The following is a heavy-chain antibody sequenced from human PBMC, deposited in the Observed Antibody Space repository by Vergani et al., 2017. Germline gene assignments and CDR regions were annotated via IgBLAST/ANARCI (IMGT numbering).Heavy chain of an antibody. D-gene: IGHD3-22*01. CDR3: ARAGYDSNRKHQGFDY. Sequence: EVQLVESGGGLVKPGGSLRLSCAASGFTFSSYSMNWVRQAPGKGLEWVSSISSSSSYIYYADSVKGRFTISRDNAKNSLYLQMNSLRAEDTAVYYCARAGYDSNRKHQGFDYWGQGILVTVSS. CDR1: GFTFSSYS. CDR2: ISSSSSYI. V-gene: IGHV3-21*01. J-gene: IGHJ4*02.